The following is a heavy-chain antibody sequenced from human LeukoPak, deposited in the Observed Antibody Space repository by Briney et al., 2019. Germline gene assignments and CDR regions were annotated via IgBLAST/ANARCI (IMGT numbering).Heavy chain of an antibody. CDR2: INPHSGGT. D-gene: IGHD2-2*01. J-gene: IGHJ4*02. CDR1: GYTFITYY. V-gene: IGHV1-2*02. CDR3: ARDVGEYCSSVSCYASDY. Sequence: ASVKVSCKTSGYTFITYYIHWVRQVPGQGLEWMGWINPHSGGTNYAQKFQGRVTMTRDTSISTAYMELSRLRSDDTAVYYCARDVGEYCSSVSCYASDYWGQGTLVTVSS.